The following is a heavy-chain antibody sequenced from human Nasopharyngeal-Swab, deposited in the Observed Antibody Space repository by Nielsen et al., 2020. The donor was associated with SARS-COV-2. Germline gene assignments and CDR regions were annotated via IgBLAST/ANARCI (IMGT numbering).Heavy chain of an antibody. V-gene: IGHV3-7*01. Sequence: WIRQPPGKGLEWVANIKQDGSEKYYVDSVKGRFTISRDNAKNSLYLQMNSPRAEDTAVYYCARNILTGYYSSDAFDIWGQGTMVTVSS. J-gene: IGHJ3*02. D-gene: IGHD3-9*01. CDR2: IKQDGSEK. CDR3: ARNILTGYYSSDAFDI.